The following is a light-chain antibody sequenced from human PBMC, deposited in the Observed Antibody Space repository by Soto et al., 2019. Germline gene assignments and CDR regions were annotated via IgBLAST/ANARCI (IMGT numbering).Light chain of an antibody. V-gene: IGLV1-47*01. J-gene: IGLJ2*01. CDR2: RNN. CDR1: SYNIGSNY. Sequence: QSVLTQPPSASGTPGQRVTISCSGSSYNIGSNYVYWYQQLPGTAPKLLIYRNNQRPSGVPDRFSGSKSGTSASLAISGLRSEDEADYYCAAWDDSLSAVVFGGGTQLTVL. CDR3: AAWDDSLSAVV.